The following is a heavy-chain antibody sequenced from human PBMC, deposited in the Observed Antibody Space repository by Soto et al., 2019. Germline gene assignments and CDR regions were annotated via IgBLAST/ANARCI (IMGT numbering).Heavy chain of an antibody. V-gene: IGHV3-23*01. Sequence: EVLLLESGGGLVQTGGSLRLSCTASGFTFSSYAMSWVRQAPGKGLEWVSTISGNGGYTYYADSVKGRCTVSRDNSQKTLYRQMNSLRAEDTAVYYCATGKANTVFGVDTLFDYWGQGTLVTVSS. CDR3: ATGKANTVFGVDTLFDY. CDR1: GFTFSSYA. CDR2: ISGNGGYT. D-gene: IGHD3-3*01. J-gene: IGHJ4*02.